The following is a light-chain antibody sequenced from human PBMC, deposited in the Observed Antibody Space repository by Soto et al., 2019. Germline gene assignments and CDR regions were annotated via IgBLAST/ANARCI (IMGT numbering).Light chain of an antibody. CDR3: QQYNNCPQT. CDR1: QSLRSS. V-gene: IGKV3-15*01. J-gene: IGKJ1*01. CDR2: DAS. Sequence: ETMMTQSPDTLSVSLGERATLSCRASQSLRSSLAWYQQKPGQAPRLLIYDASTRATGIPARFSGSGSGTDFTLTISCLHSEDFAVYYCQQYNNCPQTFGQGTKVQIK.